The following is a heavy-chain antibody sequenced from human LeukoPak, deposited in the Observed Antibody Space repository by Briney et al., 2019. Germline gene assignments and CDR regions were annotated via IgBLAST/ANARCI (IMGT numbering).Heavy chain of an antibody. D-gene: IGHD6-13*01. CDR3: AKDSDELIAAAYNWFDP. Sequence: GGSLRLSCTASGFTFGDYVMSWVRQAPGKGLEWVSAISGSGGSTYYADSVKGRFTISRDNSKNTLYLQMNSLRAEDTAVYYCAKDSDELIAAAYNWFDPWGQGTLVTVSS. J-gene: IGHJ5*02. CDR2: ISGSGGST. CDR1: GFTFGDYV. V-gene: IGHV3-23*01.